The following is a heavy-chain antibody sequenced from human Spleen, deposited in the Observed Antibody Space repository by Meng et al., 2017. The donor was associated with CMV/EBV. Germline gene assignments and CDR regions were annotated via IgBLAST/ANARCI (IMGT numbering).Heavy chain of an antibody. Sequence: GESLKISCAASGFTFSSYAMHWVRQAPGKGLEWVAVISYDGSNKYYADSVKGRFTISRDNSKNTLYLQMNSLRAEDTAVYYCARARGSYYYYYGMDVWGQGTTVTVSS. CDR3: ARARGSYYYYYGMDV. CDR2: ISYDGSNK. J-gene: IGHJ6*02. CDR1: GFTFSSYA. D-gene: IGHD1-26*01. V-gene: IGHV3-30-3*01.